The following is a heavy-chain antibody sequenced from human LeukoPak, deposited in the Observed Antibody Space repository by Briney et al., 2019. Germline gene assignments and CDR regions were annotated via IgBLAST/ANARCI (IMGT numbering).Heavy chain of an antibody. D-gene: IGHD1-26*01. J-gene: IGHJ6*03. Sequence: PGGSLRLSCAASGFTFSDHYMDWVRQAPGKGLEWVGRTRNKANSYTTEYAASVKGRFTISRDDSKNSLYLQMNSLKTEDTAVYYCARVMWEVNYYYYYMDVWGKGTTVTISS. CDR1: GFTFSDHY. CDR2: TRNKANSYTT. CDR3: ARVMWEVNYYYYYMDV. V-gene: IGHV3-72*01.